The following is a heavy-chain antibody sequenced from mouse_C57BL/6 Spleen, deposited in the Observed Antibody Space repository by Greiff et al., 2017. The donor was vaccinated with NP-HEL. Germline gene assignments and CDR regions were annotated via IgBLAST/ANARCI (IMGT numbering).Heavy chain of an antibody. V-gene: IGHV1-9*01. CDR3: ARKPHYYGFYAMCD. J-gene: IGHJ4*01. CDR2: ILPGSGST. D-gene: IGHD1-2*01. Sequence: VQLQQSGAELMKPGASVKLSCKATGYTFTGYWIEWVKQRPGHGLEWIGEILPGSGSTNYNETFKGKATFSADTTSNTAYMQLSSLATEDSAIYYCARKPHYYGFYAMCDWGQGASVTVST. CDR1: GYTFTGYW.